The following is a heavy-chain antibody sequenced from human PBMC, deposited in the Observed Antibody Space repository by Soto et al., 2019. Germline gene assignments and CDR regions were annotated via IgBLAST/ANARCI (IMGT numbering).Heavy chain of an antibody. J-gene: IGHJ4*02. CDR3: AHLTTGGFYFDY. Sequence: QITLKESGPTLVKPTQTLTLTCTFSGFSLRTSGVGVGWIRQPPGKALEWLALIYWDDGKRYSPSLKSRLTITKDTSKNPVVLRMTNMDTVDTATYYSAHLTTGGFYFDYWGQGTLVTVSS. V-gene: IGHV2-5*02. D-gene: IGHD4-17*01. CDR1: GFSLRTSGVG. CDR2: IYWDDGK.